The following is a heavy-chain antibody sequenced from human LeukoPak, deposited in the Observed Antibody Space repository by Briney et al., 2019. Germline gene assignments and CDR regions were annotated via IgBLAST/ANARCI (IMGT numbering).Heavy chain of an antibody. CDR1: GFTFSSYS. CDR3: AELGITMIGGV. J-gene: IGHJ6*04. D-gene: IGHD3-10*02. Sequence: GGSLRLSCAAPGFTFSSYSMNWVRQAPGKGLEWASAISSSGRYIYYADSVKGRFTISRDNAKNSLYLQMNSLRAEDTAVYYCAELGITMIGGVWGKGTTVTISS. V-gene: IGHV3-21*01. CDR2: ISSSGRYI.